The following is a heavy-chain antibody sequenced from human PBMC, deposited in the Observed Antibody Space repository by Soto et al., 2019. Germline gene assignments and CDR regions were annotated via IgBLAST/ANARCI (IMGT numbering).Heavy chain of an antibody. CDR2: INHSGST. D-gene: IGHD3-3*01. V-gene: IGHV4-34*01. J-gene: IGHJ4*02. CDR1: GGSFRGYY. CDR3: ARGQDFWSGYPFDY. Sequence: SETLALTWAVYGGSFRGYYWTWIRQPPGKGLEWIGEINHSGSTKYNPSLKSRVTISVDTSKNQFSLKLSSVTAADTAVYYCARGQDFWSGYPFDYWGQGILVTVSS.